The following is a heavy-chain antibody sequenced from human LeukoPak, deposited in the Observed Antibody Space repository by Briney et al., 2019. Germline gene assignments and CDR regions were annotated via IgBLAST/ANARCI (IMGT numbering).Heavy chain of an antibody. Sequence: SETLSLTCTVSGGSISSSSYYWGWIRQPPGKGLEWIGSIYYSGTTYYNPSLKSRVTISVDTSKNQLSLKLSSVTAADTAVYYCARSKKDTVILTPFDYWGQGTLVTVSS. J-gene: IGHJ4*02. D-gene: IGHD5-18*01. CDR2: IYYSGTT. CDR1: GGSISSSSYY. V-gene: IGHV4-39*07. CDR3: ARSKKDTVILTPFDY.